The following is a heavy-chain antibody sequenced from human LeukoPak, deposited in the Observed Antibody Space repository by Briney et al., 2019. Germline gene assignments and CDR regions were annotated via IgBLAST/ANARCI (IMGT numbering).Heavy chain of an antibody. CDR1: VGTFTIYA. CDR2: TIPIFGTA. Sequence: GASVTVSCKASVGTFTIYAISWVRQAPGQRLESMGGTIPIFGTANYAQKFQGRVTITTDESTSTAYMELSSLRSEDTAVYYCARDTATTRGYYYYMDVWGKGTTVTVSS. J-gene: IGHJ6*03. CDR3: ARDTATTRGYYYYMDV. D-gene: IGHD4-17*01. V-gene: IGHV1-69*05.